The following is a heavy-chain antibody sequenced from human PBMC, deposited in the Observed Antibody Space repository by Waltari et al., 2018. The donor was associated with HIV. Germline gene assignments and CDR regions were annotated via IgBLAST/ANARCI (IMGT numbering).Heavy chain of an antibody. D-gene: IGHD3-10*01. CDR3: ARGQYGPGSREDY. J-gene: IGHJ4*02. CDR1: GGSSSNYY. V-gene: IGHV4-34*02. CDR2: INHSGRT. Sequence: QVQLQQWGTGLLKPSETLSLTCAVQGGSSSNYYWSWIRQPPGKGLEWMAEINHSGRTNYNPSLKSRLTISVDTSKTHFSVKLTSVTAADTAVYFCARGQYGPGSREDYCGQGTLVTVAS.